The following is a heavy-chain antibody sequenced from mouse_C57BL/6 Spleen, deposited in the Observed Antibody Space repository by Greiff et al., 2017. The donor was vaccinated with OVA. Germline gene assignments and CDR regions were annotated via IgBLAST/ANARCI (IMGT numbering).Heavy chain of an antibody. CDR3: TRGDDGYYVNDAIDY. CDR1: GYTFTSYW. CDR2: IYPGNSDT. V-gene: IGHV1-5*01. D-gene: IGHD2-3*01. Sequence: VQLQQSGTVLARPGASVKMSCKTSGYTFTSYWMHWVKQRPGQGLEWIGAIYPGNSDTSYNQKFKGKATLTAVTSASTAYMELSSLTKEDSAVYYCTRGDDGYYVNDAIDYWGQGTSVTVSS. J-gene: IGHJ4*01.